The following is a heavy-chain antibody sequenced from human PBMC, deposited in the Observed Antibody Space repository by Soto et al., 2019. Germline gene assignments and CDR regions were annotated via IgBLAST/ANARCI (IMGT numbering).Heavy chain of an antibody. V-gene: IGHV1-8*01. CDR3: ARGDVR. D-gene: IGHD3-10*02. Sequence: QVQLVQSGAEVKKPGASVKVSCKASGYTFNSYAINWVRQDTGQGLEWMGWMNPNSGNTRYAQKFQGRVTMSNNTSISTSYMELSILSSYDTAVDYCARGDVRWGQGTLVNVSS. CDR1: GYTFNSYA. J-gene: IGHJ4*02. CDR2: MNPNSGNT.